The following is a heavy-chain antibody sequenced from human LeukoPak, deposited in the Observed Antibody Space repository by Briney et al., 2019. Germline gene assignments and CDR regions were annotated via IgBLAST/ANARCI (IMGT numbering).Heavy chain of an antibody. D-gene: IGHD3-16*01. CDR3: ARGERDFDY. Sequence: GGSLRLSCTASGFSFGDYAMSWVRQAPGKGLEWVGFIRSKGYGGTTEYAASVKGRITISRDESKSIAYLQMDSLTTEDTAVYFCARGERDFDYWGQGTLVTVSS. CDR1: GFSFGDYA. J-gene: IGHJ4*02. CDR2: IRSKGYGGTT. V-gene: IGHV3-49*04.